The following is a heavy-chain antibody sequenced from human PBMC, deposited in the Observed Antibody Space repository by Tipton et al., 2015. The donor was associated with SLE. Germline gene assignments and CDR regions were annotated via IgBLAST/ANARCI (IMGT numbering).Heavy chain of an antibody. CDR2: IHYSGST. J-gene: IGHJ5*02. D-gene: IGHD2-21*02. CDR1: GGSIRNYY. Sequence: LRLSCTVSGGSIRNYYWSWIRQSPGRGLEWIGYIHYSGSTHYNPSLKSRVTILLDTSKNQFSLKLSSVTAADTAVYYCAREEGDYYNYAWFDPWGQGTLVTVSS. V-gene: IGHV4-59*12. CDR3: AREEGDYYNYAWFDP.